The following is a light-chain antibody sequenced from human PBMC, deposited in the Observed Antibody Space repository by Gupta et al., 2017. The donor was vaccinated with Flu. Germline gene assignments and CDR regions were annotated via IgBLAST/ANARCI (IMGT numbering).Light chain of an antibody. CDR1: RSVSSDY. CDR2: AAS. V-gene: IGKV3-20*01. Sequence: ERATLSCRASRSVSSDYLAWYQQKPGQTPRLLIYAASSRATGIPDRFSGSASGTDFTLTISRLEPEDFAVYYCQQYGSSPRTFGQGTKVEIK. J-gene: IGKJ1*01. CDR3: QQYGSSPRT.